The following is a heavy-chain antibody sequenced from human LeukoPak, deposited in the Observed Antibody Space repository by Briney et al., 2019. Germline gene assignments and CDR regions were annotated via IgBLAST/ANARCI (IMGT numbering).Heavy chain of an antibody. D-gene: IGHD3-9*01. CDR3: ARNFDMKGFDP. V-gene: IGHV1-2*02. J-gene: IGHJ5*02. CDR2: INSDSGFT. CDR1: GYTFTGYY. Sequence: GASVKVSCKASGYTFTGYYMNWVRQAPGHGLEWMGWINSDSGFTKYAQKFQGRVTMTRDTSITTVYMDLARLTSDDTAVYYCARNFDMKGFDPWGQGTLVTVSS.